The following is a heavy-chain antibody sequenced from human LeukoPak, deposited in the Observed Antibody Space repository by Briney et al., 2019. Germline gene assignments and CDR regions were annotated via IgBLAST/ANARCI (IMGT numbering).Heavy chain of an antibody. V-gene: IGHV1-18*01. J-gene: IGHJ3*02. Sequence: GASVKVSCKGSGYTFTSYGISWVRQAPGQGGEWMGWISAYNGKTNYAQKLQGRVTMTTDTSTSTAYMELRSLRSDDTAAYYCARGGGHCSSTSCQGAFDIWGQGTMVTVSS. CDR1: GYTFTSYG. CDR3: ARGGGHCSSTSCQGAFDI. CDR2: ISAYNGKT. D-gene: IGHD2-2*03.